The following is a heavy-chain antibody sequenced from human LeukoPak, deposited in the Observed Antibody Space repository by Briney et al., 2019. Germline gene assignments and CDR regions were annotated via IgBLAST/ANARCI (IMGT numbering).Heavy chain of an antibody. V-gene: IGHV3-30-3*01. CDR1: GFTFSNYV. Sequence: PGGSLRLSCAASGFTFSNYVMHWVRQAPGKGLEWVAFISYDGSDKDSADSVKGRFSISRDNSKNTLYLQMNSLRAEDTAVYYCARPSDSSDGYAFDIWGQGTMVTVSS. D-gene: IGHD3-22*01. J-gene: IGHJ3*02. CDR3: ARPSDSSDGYAFDI. CDR2: ISYDGSDK.